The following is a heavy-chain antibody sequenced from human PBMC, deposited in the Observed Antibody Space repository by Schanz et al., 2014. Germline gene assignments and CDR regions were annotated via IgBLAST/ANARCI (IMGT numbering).Heavy chain of an antibody. CDR1: NYIFTKYY. J-gene: IGHJ3*02. CDR3: GTEDLMESGTWADAFDI. Sequence: SVKLSCTASNYIFTKYYIHCVRQAPGQGLEWMGLINPYDDTIDYAKKFQSRFIMTSDTSTTTVYVERSSLRSDDTAMYYRGTEDLMESGTWADAFDIWGRGTGVAVSS. CDR2: INPYDDTI. D-gene: IGHD3-3*01. V-gene: IGHV1-46*01.